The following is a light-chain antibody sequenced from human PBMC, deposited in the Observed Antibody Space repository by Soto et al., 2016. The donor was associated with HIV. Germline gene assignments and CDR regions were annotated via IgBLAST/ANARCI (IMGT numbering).Light chain of an antibody. Sequence: SYELTQPPSVSVTPGETARITCGGNNIGDKSVHWYQQKPGQAPVLVVYGDSDRPSGIPERFSGSNSGNTATLTISRVEAGDEADYYCQVWDSGSDHYVFGTGTRVTVL. J-gene: IGLJ1*01. CDR1: NIGDKS. V-gene: IGLV3-21*02. CDR2: GDS. CDR3: QVWDSGSDHYV.